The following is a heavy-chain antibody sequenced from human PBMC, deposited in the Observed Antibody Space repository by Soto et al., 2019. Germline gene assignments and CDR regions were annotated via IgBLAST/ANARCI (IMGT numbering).Heavy chain of an antibody. CDR3: ARGNYDFWSGYYTLRHFDY. Sequence: SETLSLTCTVSGGSISSYYWSWIRQPPGKGLEWIGYIYYSGSTNYNPSLKSRVTISVDTSKNQFSLKLSSVTAADTAVYYCARGNYDFWSGYYTLRHFDYWGQGTLVTVSS. J-gene: IGHJ4*02. CDR1: GGSISSYY. CDR2: IYYSGST. V-gene: IGHV4-59*01. D-gene: IGHD3-3*01.